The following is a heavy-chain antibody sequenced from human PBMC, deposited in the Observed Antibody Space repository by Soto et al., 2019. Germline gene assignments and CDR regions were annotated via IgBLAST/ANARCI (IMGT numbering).Heavy chain of an antibody. J-gene: IGHJ4*02. CDR2: IYYSGST. CDR1: GGSISSYY. CDR3: ARSHRRY. V-gene: IGHV4-59*01. Sequence: TSETLSLTCTVSGGSISSYYWSWIRQPPGKGLEWIGYIYYSGSTNYNPSLKSRVTISVDTSKNQFSLKLSSVTAADTAVYYCARSHRRYWGQGTLVTVSS.